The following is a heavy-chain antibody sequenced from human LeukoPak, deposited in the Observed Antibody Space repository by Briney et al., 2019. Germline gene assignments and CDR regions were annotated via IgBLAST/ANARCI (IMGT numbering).Heavy chain of an antibody. V-gene: IGHV4-59*01. Sequence: KPSETLSLTCTVSGGSISSYYWKWIRQPPGKGLEGIGYMYYSGSTYYNPSLNRRVPISVDTSKNQFSLKLSSVTAADTPMYYCATVPPVRAATGTGFSFDYWGQGTLVTVSS. CDR1: GGSISSYY. D-gene: IGHD6-13*01. J-gene: IGHJ4*02. CDR3: ATVPPVRAATGTGFSFDY. CDR2: MYYSGST.